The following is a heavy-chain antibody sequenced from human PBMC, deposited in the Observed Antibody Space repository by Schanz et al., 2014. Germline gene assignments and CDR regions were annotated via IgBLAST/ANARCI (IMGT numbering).Heavy chain of an antibody. CDR1: GFTFSRFG. CDR3: AKDYQDCSSTSCYLWENYYMDV. V-gene: IGHV3-33*06. D-gene: IGHD2-2*01. CDR2: VWSDGNTK. J-gene: IGHJ6*03. Sequence: QVQLVESGGGVVQPGRSLRLSCATSGFTFSRFGMHWVRQAPGKGPEWVALVWSDGNTKYYVDSVKGRFTISRDSSKNTLYLQMNSLRAEDTAVYYCAKDYQDCSSTSCYLWENYYMDVWGKGTTVTVSS.